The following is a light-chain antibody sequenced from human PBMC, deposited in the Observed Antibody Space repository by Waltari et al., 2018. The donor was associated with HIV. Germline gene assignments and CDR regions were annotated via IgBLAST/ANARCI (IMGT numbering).Light chain of an antibody. Sequence: QSVLTQPPSVSAAPGQTVTISCSGNSSNIGNTYVSWYQQLPGTAPKLLIYEDKKRPSGIPDRFSGSKSGTSATLGITGLQTGDEADYYCGTWDSSLSAGGVFGTGTKVTVL. J-gene: IGLJ1*01. V-gene: IGLV1-51*02. CDR2: EDK. CDR3: GTWDSSLSAGGV. CDR1: SSNIGNTY.